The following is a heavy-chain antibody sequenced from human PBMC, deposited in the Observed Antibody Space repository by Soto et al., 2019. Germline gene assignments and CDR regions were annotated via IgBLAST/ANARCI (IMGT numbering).Heavy chain of an antibody. CDR3: ARGRSRVPDRRGIGYYGLDV. D-gene: IGHD3-3*01. V-gene: IGHV4-34*01. J-gene: IGHJ6*02. CDR1: GGSFSGYY. CDR2: INHSGIT. Sequence: QVQLQQWGAGLLKPSETLSLTCVVNGGSFSGYYWRWVRQPPGKGLEWIGEINHSGITDSSPSLKSRVTISVDASRSEFSLNLTSVTAADTAVYYCARGRSRVPDRRGIGYYGLDVWGQGTTVTVS.